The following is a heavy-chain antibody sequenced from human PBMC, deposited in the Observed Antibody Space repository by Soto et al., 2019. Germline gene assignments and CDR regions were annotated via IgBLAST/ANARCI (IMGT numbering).Heavy chain of an antibody. D-gene: IGHD4-17*01. J-gene: IGHJ4*02. Sequence: QVQLQESGPGLVKPSQTLSLTCTVSGDSINSGSYYWSWIRQHPGKGLEWIGYIYYTGNTYYNPSLKRRLTISLDTSENQFSLNLSSVTAADTAVYYCARTSTVVSVDYWGQGTLVTVSS. CDR1: GDSINSGSYY. V-gene: IGHV4-31*03. CDR2: IYYTGNT. CDR3: ARTSTVVSVDY.